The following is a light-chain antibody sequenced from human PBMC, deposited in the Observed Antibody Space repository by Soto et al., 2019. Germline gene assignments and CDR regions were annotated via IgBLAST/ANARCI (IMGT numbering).Light chain of an antibody. CDR1: SSDVGSSNL. J-gene: IGLJ1*01. CDR3: CSYAGSSTHV. Sequence: QCALKHPASVSGSPGQSLTLSSNGTSSDVGSSNLVSWYQQHPGKAPKLLIYEVSKRPSGVSNRFSGSKSGNTASLTISWLQAEDEADYYCCSYAGSSTHVFGTGTKVTVL. V-gene: IGLV2-23*02. CDR2: EVS.